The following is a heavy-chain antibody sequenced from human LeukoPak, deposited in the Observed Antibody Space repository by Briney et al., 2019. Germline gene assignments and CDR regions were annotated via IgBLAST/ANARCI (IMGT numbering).Heavy chain of an antibody. V-gene: IGHV4-39*07. CDR2: INHSGST. Sequence: SETLSLTCTVSGGSISSSSYFWGWIRQPPGKGLEWIGEINHSGSTNYNPSLKSRVTISVDTSKNQFSLKLSSVTAADTAVYYCAREQHHRVWFDPWGQGTLVTVSS. D-gene: IGHD6-13*01. CDR1: GGSISSSSYF. J-gene: IGHJ5*02. CDR3: AREQHHRVWFDP.